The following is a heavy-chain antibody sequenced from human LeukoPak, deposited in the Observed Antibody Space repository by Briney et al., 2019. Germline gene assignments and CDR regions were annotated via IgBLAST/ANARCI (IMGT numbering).Heavy chain of an antibody. CDR1: GFTVSSNY. J-gene: IGHJ4*02. CDR3: AKQEIAARVLDY. Sequence: GGSLRLSCAASGFTVSSNYMSWVRQAPGKGLEWVSVIYSGGSTYYADSVKGRFTISRDNSKNTLYLQMNSLRAEDTAVYYCAKQEIAARVLDYWGQGTLVTVSS. D-gene: IGHD6-6*01. CDR2: IYSGGST. V-gene: IGHV3-53*05.